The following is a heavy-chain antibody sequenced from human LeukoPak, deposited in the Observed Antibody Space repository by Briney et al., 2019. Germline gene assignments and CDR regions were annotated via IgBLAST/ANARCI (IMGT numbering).Heavy chain of an antibody. Sequence: GGSLRLSCAASGFSFSDYGMHWVRQAPGKGLEWVAFIRYDGSDKYYADSVKGRFTISRDNSENTLFLQMNSLRVEDTAVYFCAAGGGAVAGTLDNWGQGTLVTVSS. CDR2: IRYDGSDK. J-gene: IGHJ4*02. D-gene: IGHD6-19*01. V-gene: IGHV3-30*02. CDR3: AAGGGAVAGTLDN. CDR1: GFSFSDYG.